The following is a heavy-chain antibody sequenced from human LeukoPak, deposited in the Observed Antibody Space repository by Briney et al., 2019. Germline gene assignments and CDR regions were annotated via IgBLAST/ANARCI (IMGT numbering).Heavy chain of an antibody. D-gene: IGHD6-13*01. Sequence: ASVTVSCKVSGYTLTELSMHWVRQAPGKGLEWMGGFDPEDGETIYAQKFQGRVTMTEDTSTDTAYMELSSLRSEDTAVYYCATDLSSRSWYLDYWGQGTLVTVSS. J-gene: IGHJ4*02. CDR3: ATDLSSRSWYLDY. V-gene: IGHV1-24*01. CDR2: FDPEDGET. CDR1: GYTLTELS.